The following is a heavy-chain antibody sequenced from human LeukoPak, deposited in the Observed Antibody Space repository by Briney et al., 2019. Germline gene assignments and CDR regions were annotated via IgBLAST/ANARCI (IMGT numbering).Heavy chain of an antibody. V-gene: IGHV5-10-1*01. CDR3: AGHENPLGTSRGMDV. Sequence: GESLRISCKCSGSSFTSDWISLVRPMPGKGLEWMGRIDPSDSYTNYSPSFQGHVTISADKSISTAYLQWSSLKASDTAMHYCAGHENPLGTSRGMDVWGQGTTVTVSS. D-gene: IGHD1-1*01. CDR2: IDPSDSYT. J-gene: IGHJ6*02. CDR1: GSSFTSDW.